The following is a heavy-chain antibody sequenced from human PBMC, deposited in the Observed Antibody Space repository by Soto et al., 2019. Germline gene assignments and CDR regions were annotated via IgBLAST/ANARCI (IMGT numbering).Heavy chain of an antibody. J-gene: IGHJ3*02. V-gene: IGHV1-69*06. CDR1: GGTFSSYA. D-gene: IGHD1-26*01. CDR2: IIPIFGTA. Sequence: ASVKVSCKASGGTFSSYAISWVRQAPGQGLEWMGGIIPIFGTANYAQKFQGRVTITADKSTSTTYMELSSLRSEDTAVYYCARGWAQYSGSYHGPDAFDIWGQGTMVTVSS. CDR3: ARGWAQYSGSYHGPDAFDI.